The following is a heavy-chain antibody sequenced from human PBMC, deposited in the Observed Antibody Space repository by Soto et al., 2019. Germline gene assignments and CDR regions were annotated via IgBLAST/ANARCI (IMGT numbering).Heavy chain of an antibody. J-gene: IGHJ6*02. CDR1: GYTXTELS. CDR3: ATDGASWLWSRYYYYGMDV. D-gene: IGHD5-18*01. CDR2: FDPEDGET. V-gene: IGHV1-24*01. Sequence: ASVKVSCKVSGYTXTELSMHWVRQAPGKGLEWMGGFDPEDGETIYAQKFQGRVTMTEDTSTDTAYMELSSLRSEDTAVYYCATDGASWLWSRYYYYGMDVWGQGTTVTVSS.